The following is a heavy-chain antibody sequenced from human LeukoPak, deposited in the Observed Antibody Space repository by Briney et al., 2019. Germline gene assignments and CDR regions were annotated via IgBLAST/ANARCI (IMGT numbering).Heavy chain of an antibody. Sequence: SETLSLTCTVSGGSISSYYWSWIRQPAGKGLEWIGRIYTSGSTNYNPSLKSRVTMSVDTSKNQFSLKLSSVTAADTAVYYCARDSPPPGDYVWFDPWGQGTLVTVSS. CDR1: GGSISSYY. CDR2: IYTSGST. CDR3: ARDSPPPGDYVWFDP. D-gene: IGHD4-17*01. V-gene: IGHV4-4*07. J-gene: IGHJ5*02.